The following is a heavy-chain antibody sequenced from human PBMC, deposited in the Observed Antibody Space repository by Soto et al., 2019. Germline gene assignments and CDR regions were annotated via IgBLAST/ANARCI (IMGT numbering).Heavy chain of an antibody. CDR3: ARERCISTSCYPYYYGMDV. J-gene: IGHJ6*02. Sequence: QVQLVQSGAEVKKPGSSVKVSCKASGGTFSSYAISWVRQAPGQGLEWMGGIIPIFGTANYAQKFQGRVTITADESTSTAYRELSRLRSEDTAVYYCARERCISTSCYPYYYGMDVWGQGTTVTVSS. V-gene: IGHV1-69*12. D-gene: IGHD2-2*01. CDR2: IIPIFGTA. CDR1: GGTFSSYA.